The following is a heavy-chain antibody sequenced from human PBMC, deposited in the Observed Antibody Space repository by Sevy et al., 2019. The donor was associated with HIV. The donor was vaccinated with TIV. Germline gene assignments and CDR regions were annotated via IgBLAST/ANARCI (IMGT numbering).Heavy chain of an antibody. CDR3: VAANTWEDY. CDR2: VNSDGSST. D-gene: IGHD1-26*01. V-gene: IGHV3-74*01. J-gene: IGHJ4*02. CDR1: GFTFSSYW. Sequence: GGSLRLSCSASGFTFSSYWMHWVRQAPGKGLVWVSGVNSDGSSTNYADSVKGRFTISRDSAKNTLYLQMNSLRAEDTAVYFYVAANTWEDYWGQGTLVTVSS.